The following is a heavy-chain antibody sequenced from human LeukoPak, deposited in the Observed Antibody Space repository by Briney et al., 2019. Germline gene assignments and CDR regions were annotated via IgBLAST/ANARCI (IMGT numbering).Heavy chain of an antibody. D-gene: IGHD5-18*01. J-gene: IGHJ4*02. V-gene: IGHV3-23*01. CDR2: ISGSESST. CDR3: AKVPTSFYTASWGFDN. CDR1: GFTFSSYA. Sequence: VQPGGSLKLSCAASGFTFSSYAMSWVRQAPGKGLEWVSAISGSESSTYYADSVRGRFTISRDNSKNTLYLQMNSLRSEDTAVYYCAKVPTSFYTASWGFDNWGQGTLVTVSS.